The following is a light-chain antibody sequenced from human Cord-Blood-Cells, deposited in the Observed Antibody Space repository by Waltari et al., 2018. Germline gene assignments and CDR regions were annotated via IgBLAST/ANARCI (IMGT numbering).Light chain of an antibody. CDR2: EVS. Sequence: QSALTQPASVSGSPGQSTTTSCTGTSSDVGSYKRVSWYQQHPGKAPKLMIYEVSKRPSGVSNRFSGSKSGNTASLTISGLQAEDEADYYCCSYAGSSTFVVFGGGTKLTVL. CDR3: CSYAGSSTFVV. CDR1: SSDVGSYKR. J-gene: IGLJ2*01. V-gene: IGLV2-23*02.